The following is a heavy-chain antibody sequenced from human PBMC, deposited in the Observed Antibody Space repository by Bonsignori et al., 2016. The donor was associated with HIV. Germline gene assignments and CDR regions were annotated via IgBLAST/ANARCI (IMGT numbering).Heavy chain of an antibody. CDR3: ARVKTPQIPYYGSGRGAFDI. Sequence: SETLSLTCAVYGGSFSGYYWSWIRQPPGKGLEWIGEINHSGSTNYNPSLKSRVTISVDTSKNQFSLKLSSVTAADTAVYYCARVKTPQIPYYGSGRGAFDIWGQGTMVTVSS. CDR2: INHSGST. J-gene: IGHJ3*02. D-gene: IGHD3-10*01. V-gene: IGHV4-34*01. CDR1: GGSFSGYY.